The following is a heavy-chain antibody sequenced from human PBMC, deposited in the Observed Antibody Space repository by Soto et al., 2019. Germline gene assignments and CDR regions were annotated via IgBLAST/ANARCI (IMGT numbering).Heavy chain of an antibody. Sequence: QVRLVESGGGVVQPGRSLRLSCAASGFTFSSYGMHWVRQAPGKGLEWVAVIWYDGSNEYYADSVKGRFTISRDTSKNTLYLQMNSLRAEDTAVYYCARDLYSNSLDYWGQGTLVTVSS. CDR3: ARDLYSNSLDY. CDR2: IWYDGSNE. J-gene: IGHJ4*02. D-gene: IGHD5-18*01. CDR1: GFTFSSYG. V-gene: IGHV3-33*01.